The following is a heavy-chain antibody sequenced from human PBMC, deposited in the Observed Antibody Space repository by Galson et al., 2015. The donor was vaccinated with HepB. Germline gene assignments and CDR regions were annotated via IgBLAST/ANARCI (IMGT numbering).Heavy chain of an antibody. CDR1: GDSVSANTAA. J-gene: IGHJ2*01. Sequence: CAISGDSVSANTAAWNWIRQSPSRGLEWLGRTLYTSKWYNDYAASVKSRINITPDISKNQFSLHLGSVVPEDTAVYYCVRSGWMTAAAGSNWYFDLWGRGTLVTVSS. CDR3: VRSGWMTAAAGSNWYFDL. CDR2: TLYTSKWYN. V-gene: IGHV6-1*01. D-gene: IGHD6-13*01.